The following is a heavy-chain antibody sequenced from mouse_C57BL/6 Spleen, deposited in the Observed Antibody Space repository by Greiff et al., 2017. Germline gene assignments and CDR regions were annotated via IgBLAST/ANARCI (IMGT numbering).Heavy chain of an antibody. V-gene: IGHV5-17*01. CDR2: ISSGSSTI. J-gene: IGHJ4*01. CDR3: SRRDGPFYAMDY. CDR1: GFTFSDYG. D-gene: IGHD2-3*01. Sequence: VQLKESGGGLVKPGGSLQLSCAASGFTFSDYGMHWVRQAPEKGLEWVAYISSGSSTIYYADTVKGRFTISRDNAKNTLFLQMTSLRSEDTAMYYYSRRDGPFYAMDYWGQGTSVTVSS.